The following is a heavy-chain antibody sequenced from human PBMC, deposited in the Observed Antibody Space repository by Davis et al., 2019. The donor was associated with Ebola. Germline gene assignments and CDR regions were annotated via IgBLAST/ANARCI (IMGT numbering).Heavy chain of an antibody. CDR1: GYTFTSYD. J-gene: IGHJ4*02. V-gene: IGHV1-8*01. Sequence: ASVKVSCKASGYTFTSYDINWVRQATGQGLEWMGWMNPNSGNTGYAQKFQGRVTMTRNTSISTAYMELSSLRSEDTAVYYCARGSQGDFWSGYYGWGQGTLVTVSS. CDR2: MNPNSGNT. D-gene: IGHD3-3*01. CDR3: ARGSQGDFWSGYYG.